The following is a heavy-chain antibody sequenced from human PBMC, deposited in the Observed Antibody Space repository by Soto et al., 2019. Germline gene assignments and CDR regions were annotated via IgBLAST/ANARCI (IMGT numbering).Heavy chain of an antibody. CDR1: GGSISSSNYF. CDR3: ARQVIAAAGSSFDP. Sequence: PSETLSLTCTVSGGSISSSNYFWGWIRQPPGKGPEWIGSIYYSGSVYYNPSLKSRVTISVDTSKNQFSLKLTSVTAADTAVYYCARQVIAAAGSSFDPWGQGTLVTV. CDR2: IYYSGSV. J-gene: IGHJ5*02. V-gene: IGHV4-39*01. D-gene: IGHD6-13*01.